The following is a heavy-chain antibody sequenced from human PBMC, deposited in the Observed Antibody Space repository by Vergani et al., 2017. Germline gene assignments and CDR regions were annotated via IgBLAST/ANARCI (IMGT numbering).Heavy chain of an antibody. V-gene: IGHV3-53*01. CDR3: AREVAYDRPTSGYFDY. D-gene: IGHD3-22*01. J-gene: IGHJ4*02. CDR1: GFTVSSNY. Sequence: EVQLVESGGGLIQPGGSLRLSCAASGFTVSSNYMSWVRQAPGKGLEWVSVIYSGGSTYYADSVKGRFTISRDNSKNTLYLQMNSLRADDTAGYYCAREVAYDRPTSGYFDYCGQGTLVTVSS. CDR2: IYSGGST.